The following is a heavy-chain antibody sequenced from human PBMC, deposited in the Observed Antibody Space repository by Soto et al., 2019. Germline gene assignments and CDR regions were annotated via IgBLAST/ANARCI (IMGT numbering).Heavy chain of an antibody. D-gene: IGHD2-21*01. J-gene: IGHJ1*01. Sequence: SETLSLTCTVSSDCINNYYWSWIRQRPGKGLEWIGYVHYSGRTNYNPSLKSRVTMSIDTSKNQFSLNLSSVTAAEMAFYYCAALPCVGVVGPNFLHCSRGTLVTVYS. CDR1: SDCINNYY. CDR2: VHYSGRT. V-gene: IGHV4-59*08. CDR3: AALPCVGVVGPNFLH.